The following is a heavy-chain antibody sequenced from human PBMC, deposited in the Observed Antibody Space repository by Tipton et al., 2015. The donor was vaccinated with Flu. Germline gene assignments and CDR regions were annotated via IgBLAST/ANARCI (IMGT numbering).Heavy chain of an antibody. Sequence: SLRLSCAASGFTVTSSYMSWVRQAPGKGLEWVSSVSNSGGYTYYADSVKGRFTIPRDNSKNTLYLQMNSLRAEDTAVYYCANIGGGSYYGGDFWGRGTLVTVSS. D-gene: IGHD1-26*01. CDR2: VSNSGGYT. CDR1: GFTVTSSY. V-gene: IGHV3-23*01. J-gene: IGHJ4*02. CDR3: ANIGGGSYYGGDF.